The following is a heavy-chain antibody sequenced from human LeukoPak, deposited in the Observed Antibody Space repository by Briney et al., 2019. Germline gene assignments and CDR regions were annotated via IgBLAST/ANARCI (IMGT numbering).Heavy chain of an antibody. CDR3: ARVGGSSWYDAFDI. J-gene: IGHJ3*02. Sequence: SETLSLTCTVSGGSISSGGYYWSWIRQPPGKGLEWIGYIYYSGSTNYNPSLKSRVTISVDTSKNQFSLKLSSVTAADTAVYYCARVGGSSWYDAFDIWGQGTMVTVSS. CDR2: IYYSGST. D-gene: IGHD6-13*01. CDR1: GGSISSGGYY. V-gene: IGHV4-61*08.